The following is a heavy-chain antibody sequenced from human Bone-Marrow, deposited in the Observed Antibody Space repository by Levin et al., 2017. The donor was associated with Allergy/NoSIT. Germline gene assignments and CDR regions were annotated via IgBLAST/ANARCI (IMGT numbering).Heavy chain of an antibody. CDR3: ARVGTLEVAFDY. Sequence: GGSLRLSCAASGFTFSSYWMSWVRQAPGKGLEWVANIKKDGSDKDYVDSVKGRFTISRDNAKNSVYLLMNSLRAEETAVYYCARVGTLEVAFDYWGQGSLVTVSS. V-gene: IGHV3-7*01. CDR2: IKKDGSDK. D-gene: IGHD6-19*01. J-gene: IGHJ4*02. CDR1: GFTFSSYW.